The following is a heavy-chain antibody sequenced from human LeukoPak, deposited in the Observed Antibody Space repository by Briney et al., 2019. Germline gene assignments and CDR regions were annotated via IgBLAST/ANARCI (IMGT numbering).Heavy chain of an antibody. V-gene: IGHV3-23*01. Sequence: GGSLRLSCAASGFTFSSYAMTWVRQGPGKGLEWVSTISSSGGNTYNADSVKGRFTISRGNSKNTLYLQMNSLRAEDTAVYYCARRAASSGYYFDQWGQGTLVTVSS. J-gene: IGHJ4*02. CDR3: ARRAASSGYYFDQ. CDR2: ISSSGGNT. D-gene: IGHD6-19*01. CDR1: GFTFSSYA.